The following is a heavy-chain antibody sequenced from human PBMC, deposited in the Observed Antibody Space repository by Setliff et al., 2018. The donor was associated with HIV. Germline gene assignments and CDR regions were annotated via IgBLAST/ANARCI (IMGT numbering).Heavy chain of an antibody. CDR3: AKTYYGSGTHLRWYQFDN. Sequence: GGSLRLSCGASGFTFSNYGMHWVRRAPGKGLEWVASISYHEKDTFYADSVKGRFTISRDNPKNMLYLQMNSLTTEDTAVYYCAKTYYGSGTHLRWYQFDNWGQGTLVTVSS. V-gene: IGHV3-30*18. D-gene: IGHD3-10*01. CDR1: GFTFSNYG. CDR2: ISYHEKDT. J-gene: IGHJ4*02.